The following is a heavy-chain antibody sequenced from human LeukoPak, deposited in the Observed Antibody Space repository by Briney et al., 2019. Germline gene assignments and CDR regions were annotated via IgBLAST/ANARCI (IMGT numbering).Heavy chain of an antibody. CDR3: ARDIPTTGGWGSYRYLAY. J-gene: IGHJ4*02. CDR1: GYTFTSYG. V-gene: IGHV1-18*01. Sequence: GASVKVSCKASGYTFTSYGISWVRQAPGQGLEWMGWINAYNGNTNYAQKLQGRVTMTTDTSTSTAYMEMRSLRSDDTAVYYCARDIPTTGGWGSYRYLAYWGQGTLVTVSS. CDR2: INAYNGNT. D-gene: IGHD3-16*02.